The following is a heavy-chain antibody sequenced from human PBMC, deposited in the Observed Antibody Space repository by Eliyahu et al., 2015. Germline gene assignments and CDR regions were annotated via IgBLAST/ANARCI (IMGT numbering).Heavy chain of an antibody. CDR3: ARTPRHQYYYYYGMDV. V-gene: IGHV4-34*01. Sequence: QVQLQQWGAGLLKPSETLSLTCAVYGGSFRGYYWSWIRQPPGKGLEWIGEINHSGSTNYNPSLKSRVTISVDTSKNQFSLKLSSVTAADTAVYYCARTPRHQYYYYYGMDVWGQGTTVTVSS. CDR1: GGSFRGYY. J-gene: IGHJ6*02. CDR2: INHSGST.